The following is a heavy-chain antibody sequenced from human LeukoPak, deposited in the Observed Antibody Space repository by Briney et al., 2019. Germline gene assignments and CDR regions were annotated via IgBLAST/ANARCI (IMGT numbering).Heavy chain of an antibody. Sequence: SVKVSCKASGGTFSSYAISWVRQAPGQGLEWMGGIIPIFGTANYAQKFQGRVTITTDESTSTAYMEQSSLRSEDTAVYYCARIVAAGTFLSWFDPWGQGTLVTVSS. CDR2: IIPIFGTA. D-gene: IGHD6-13*01. CDR1: GGTFSSYA. V-gene: IGHV1-69*05. J-gene: IGHJ5*02. CDR3: ARIVAAGTFLSWFDP.